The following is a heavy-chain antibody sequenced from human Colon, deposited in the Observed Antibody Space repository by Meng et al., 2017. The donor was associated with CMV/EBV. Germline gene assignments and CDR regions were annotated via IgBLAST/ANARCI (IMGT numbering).Heavy chain of an antibody. CDR1: VSTVSSIY. V-gene: IGHV3-66*01. CDR2: INIDDYT. Sequence: GSGGALVQPGGSLSLSFAASVSTVSSIYMNGLRQAPGEGLEGVSLINIDDYTRYADSVKGRFTISRYNSKNTVHLQMNSLRAEDTAVYYCGRDRGEGGFFDYWGQGTLVTVSS. J-gene: IGHJ4*02. CDR3: GRDRGEGGFFDY. D-gene: IGHD3-10*01.